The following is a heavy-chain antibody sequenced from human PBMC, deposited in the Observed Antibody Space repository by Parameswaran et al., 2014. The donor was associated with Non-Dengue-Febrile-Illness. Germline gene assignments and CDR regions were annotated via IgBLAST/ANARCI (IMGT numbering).Heavy chain of an antibody. D-gene: IGHD3-3*01. CDR3: ARDLGTIFGVAPPDY. CDR2: ISAYNGNT. J-gene: IGHJ4*02. V-gene: IGHV1-18*01. Sequence: WVRQAPGQGLEWMGWISAYNGNTNYAQKLQGRVTMTTDTSTSTAYMELRSLRSDDTAVYYCARDLGTIFGVAPPDYWGQGTLVTVSS.